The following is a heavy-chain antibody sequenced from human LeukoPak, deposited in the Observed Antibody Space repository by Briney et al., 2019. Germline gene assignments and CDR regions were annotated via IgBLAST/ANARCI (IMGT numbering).Heavy chain of an antibody. V-gene: IGHV6-1*01. CDR3: ASSFIVATIKFGSRPFDY. CDR2: TYYRSKWYN. J-gene: IGHJ4*02. Sequence: SQTLSLTCAISGDSVSSNSAAWNWMRQSPSRGLEWLGRTYYRSKWYNDYAVSVKSRITINPDTSKNQFSLQLNSVTPEDTAVYYCASSFIVATIKFGSRPFDYWGQGTLVTVSS. D-gene: IGHD5-12*01. CDR1: GDSVSSNSAA.